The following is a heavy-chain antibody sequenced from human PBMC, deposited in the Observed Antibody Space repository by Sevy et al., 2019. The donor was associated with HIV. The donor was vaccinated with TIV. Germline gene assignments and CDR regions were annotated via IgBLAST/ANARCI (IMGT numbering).Heavy chain of an antibody. CDR1: GFAFTNYYA. Sequence: GGSLRLSCAASGFAFTNYYAMHWVRQAPGKGLEWVALISFDESDKYYADSVKGRFTISRDNFKNTLYLQMNSLTTEDTAVYYCARPRANYVDNYFFYAMDVWGQGTTVTDSS. CDR3: ARPRANYVDNYFFYAMDV. CDR2: ISFDESDK. J-gene: IGHJ6*02. D-gene: IGHD4-17*01. V-gene: IGHV3-30-3*01.